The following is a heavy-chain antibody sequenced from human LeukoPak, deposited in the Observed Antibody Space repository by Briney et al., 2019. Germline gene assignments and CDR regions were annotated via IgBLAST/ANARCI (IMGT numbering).Heavy chain of an antibody. CDR3: AREFSGSYGVDYFDY. V-gene: IGHV3-21*01. Sequence: PGGSLRLSCAASGFTFSSYSMNWVRQAPGKGLEWVSSISSSSSYIYYADSVKGRFTISRDNAKNSLYLQMNSLRTEDTAVYYCAREFSGSYGVDYFDYWGQGTLVTVSP. CDR1: GFTFSSYS. D-gene: IGHD1-26*01. CDR2: ISSSSSYI. J-gene: IGHJ4*02.